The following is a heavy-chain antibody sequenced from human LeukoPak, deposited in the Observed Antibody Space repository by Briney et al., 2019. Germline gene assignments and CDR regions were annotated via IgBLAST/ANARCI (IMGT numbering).Heavy chain of an antibody. CDR3: ARVLGDFGVGEYYYYYMDV. D-gene: IGHD3-3*01. CDR2: IIPIFGTA. CDR1: GGTFSSYA. V-gene: IGHV1-69*13. J-gene: IGHJ6*03. Sequence: SVKASCKASGGTFSSYAISWVRQAPGQGLEWMGGIIPIFGTANYAQKFQGRVTITADESMSTAYMELSSLRSEDTAVYYCARVLGDFGVGEYYYYYMDVWGKGTTVTVSS.